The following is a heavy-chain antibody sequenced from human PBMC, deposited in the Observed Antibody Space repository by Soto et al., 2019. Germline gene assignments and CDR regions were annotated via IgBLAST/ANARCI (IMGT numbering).Heavy chain of an antibody. Sequence: GGPLRLSCAASGFTFGDYYMSWVRQAPGRGLEWISYSSNSGTFARYATSVKGRFTISRDNAENSLYLQMNSLRAEDTALYYCAISQDRGGRTTFIYWGQGTQVTVSS. CDR1: GFTFGDYY. CDR3: AISQDRGGRTTFIY. CDR2: SSNSGTFA. J-gene: IGHJ4*02. D-gene: IGHD3-16*01. V-gene: IGHV3-11*03.